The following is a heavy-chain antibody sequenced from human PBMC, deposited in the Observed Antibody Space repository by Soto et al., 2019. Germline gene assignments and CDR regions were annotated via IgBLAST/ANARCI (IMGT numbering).Heavy chain of an antibody. V-gene: IGHV3-74*01. D-gene: IGHD6-13*01. CDR2: INSDGSST. Sequence: GGSLRLSCAASGFTFSSYWMHWVRQAPGKGLVWVSRINSDGSSTSYADSVKGRFTISRDHAKNTLYLQMNSLRAEATAVYYCSRTLGAAAEDYFQHWGQGTLVTVSS. J-gene: IGHJ1*01. CDR1: GFTFSSYW. CDR3: SRTLGAAAEDYFQH.